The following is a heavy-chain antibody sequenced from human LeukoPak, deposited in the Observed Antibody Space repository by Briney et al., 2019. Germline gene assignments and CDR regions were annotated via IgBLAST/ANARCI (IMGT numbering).Heavy chain of an antibody. CDR3: ARVERPYSSGWPDEYYFDY. Sequence: ASVKVSCKASGYTFTGYYMHWVRQAPGQGLEWMGWINPNSGGTNYAQKFQGRVTMTRDTSISAACMELSRLRSDDTAVYYCARVERPYSSGWPDEYYFDYWGQGTLVTVSS. V-gene: IGHV1-2*02. CDR2: INPNSGGT. CDR1: GYTFTGYY. D-gene: IGHD6-19*01. J-gene: IGHJ4*02.